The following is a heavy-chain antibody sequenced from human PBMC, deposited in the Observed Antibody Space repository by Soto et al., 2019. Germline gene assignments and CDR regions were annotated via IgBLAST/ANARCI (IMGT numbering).Heavy chain of an antibody. CDR3: ARLNVDMAPASNPPSHFAY. D-gene: IGHD2-15*01. CDR2: IYPGDSDT. J-gene: IGHJ1*01. CDR1: GYSFTSYW. Sequence: PGESLKISCKGSGYSFTSYWIGWVRQMPGKGLEWMGIIYPGDSDTRYSPSSQGQVTISADKSISTAYLQWSSLKASDTAMYYCARLNVDMAPASNPPSHFAYCGQGSLVPVSS. V-gene: IGHV5-51*01.